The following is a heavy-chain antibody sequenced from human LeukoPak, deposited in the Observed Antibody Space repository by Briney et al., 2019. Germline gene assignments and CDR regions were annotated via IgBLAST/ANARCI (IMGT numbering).Heavy chain of an antibody. CDR2: INPSGTST. CDR1: GDTFTSYY. D-gene: IGHD3-22*01. CDR3: TRGGHYYDSSDYYYEGDAFDI. J-gene: IGHJ3*02. Sequence: ASVKVSCKASGDTFTSYYMHWVRQAPGQGLECMGIINPSGTSTSYAQKFQGRVTMTRDMSTSTVYMELSSLRSEDTAVYYCTRGGHYYDSSDYYYEGDAFDIWGQGTMVTVSS. V-gene: IGHV1-46*01.